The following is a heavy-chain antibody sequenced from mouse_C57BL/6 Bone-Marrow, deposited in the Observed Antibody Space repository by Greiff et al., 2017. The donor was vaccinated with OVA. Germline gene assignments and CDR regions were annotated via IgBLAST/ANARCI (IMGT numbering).Heavy chain of an antibody. CDR1: GFNIKDDY. J-gene: IGHJ4*01. V-gene: IGHV14-4*01. Sequence: EVMLVESGAELVRPGASVKLSCTASGFNIKDDYMHWVKQRPEQGLEWIGWIDPENGDTEYASKVQGKATITADTSSNTAYLQLSSLTSEDTAVYYCTTPLSNIGDAMDYWGQGTSVTVSS. CDR2: IDPENGDT. D-gene: IGHD2-14*01. CDR3: TTPLSNIGDAMDY.